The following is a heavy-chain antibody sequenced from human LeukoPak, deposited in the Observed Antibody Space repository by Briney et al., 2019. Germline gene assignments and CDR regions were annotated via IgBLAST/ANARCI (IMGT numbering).Heavy chain of an antibody. D-gene: IGHD4-17*01. CDR3: ARGIESYGDYGY. CDR1: GGSISSYY. J-gene: IGHJ4*02. CDR2: IYYSGST. V-gene: IGHV4-59*01. Sequence: SETLSLTCTVSGGSISSYYWSWIRQPPGKGLEWIGYIYYSGSTNYNPSLKSRVTISVDTSKNQFSLKLSSLTAADTAIYYCARGIESYGDYGYWGQGILVTVSS.